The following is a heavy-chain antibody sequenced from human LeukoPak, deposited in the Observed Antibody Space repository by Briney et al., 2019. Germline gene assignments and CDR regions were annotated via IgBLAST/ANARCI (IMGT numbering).Heavy chain of an antibody. CDR2: ISGSGGST. CDR1: GFTFSSYA. D-gene: IGHD6-19*01. V-gene: IGHV3-23*01. CDR3: AKTVGPDPYSSGWTDY. Sequence: PGGSLRLSCAASGFTFSSYAMSWVRQAPGKGLEWVSAISGSGGSTYYADSVKGRLTISRDNSKNTLYLQMNSLRAEDTAVYYCAKTVGPDPYSSGWTDYWGQGTLVTVSS. J-gene: IGHJ4*02.